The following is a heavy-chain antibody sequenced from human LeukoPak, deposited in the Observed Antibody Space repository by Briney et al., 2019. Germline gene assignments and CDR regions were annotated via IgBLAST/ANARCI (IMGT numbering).Heavy chain of an antibody. V-gene: IGHV3-30-3*01. D-gene: IGHD6-19*01. CDR1: GFTFSSYA. J-gene: IGHJ4*02. Sequence: GGSLRLSCAASGFTFSSYAMHWVRKAPGKGLERVAVISYDGSNKYYADSVKGRFTISRDNSKNTLYLQMNSLRAEDTAVYYCARDRSSGWYMRGLDYWGQGTLVTVSS. CDR2: ISYDGSNK. CDR3: ARDRSSGWYMRGLDY.